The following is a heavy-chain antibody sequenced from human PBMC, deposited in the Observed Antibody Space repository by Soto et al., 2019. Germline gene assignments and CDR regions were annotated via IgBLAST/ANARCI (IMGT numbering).Heavy chain of an antibody. Sequence: PSETLSLTCSVSGGYISSGGNYWSWIRQHPGKGLEWIGFIYYTGHTKYNAALKSRASISGDMSENQFSLTLTSVTAADTAVYSRAREAINESLFDYWGPGILVTVSS. D-gene: IGHD2-8*01. CDR1: GGYISSGGNY. V-gene: IGHV4-31*03. CDR3: AREAINESLFDY. J-gene: IGHJ4*02. CDR2: IYYTGHT.